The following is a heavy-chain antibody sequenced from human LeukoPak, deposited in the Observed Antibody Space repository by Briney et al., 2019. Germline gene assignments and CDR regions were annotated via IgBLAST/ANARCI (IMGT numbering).Heavy chain of an antibody. Sequence: GGSLRLSCAASGFTFSSYAMSWVRQAPGKGLEWVSAISGSGGSTYYADSAKGRFTISRDNSKNTLYLQMNSLRAEDTAVYYCAKAPPNHCTGGVCPYYYYYYMDVWGKGTTVTVSS. CDR2: ISGSGGST. CDR3: AKAPPNHCTGGVCPYYYYYYMDV. V-gene: IGHV3-23*01. J-gene: IGHJ6*03. D-gene: IGHD2-8*02. CDR1: GFTFSSYA.